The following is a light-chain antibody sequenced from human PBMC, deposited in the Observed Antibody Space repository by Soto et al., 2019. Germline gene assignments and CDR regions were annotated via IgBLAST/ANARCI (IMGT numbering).Light chain of an antibody. CDR3: QQYGSSPLT. J-gene: IGKJ4*01. Sequence: EIVLTQSPDTLSLSSGERATLSCRASQRISNSYLAWYHQKPGQAPRLLFYGASSRATAVPDRFSGSGSGTDFTLTISRLEPEEFAVYYCQQYGSSPLTFGGGTKVEIK. CDR2: GAS. CDR1: QRISNSY. V-gene: IGKV3-20*01.